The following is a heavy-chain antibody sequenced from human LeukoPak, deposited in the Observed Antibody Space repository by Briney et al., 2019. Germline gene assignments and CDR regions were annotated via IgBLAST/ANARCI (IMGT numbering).Heavy chain of an antibody. J-gene: IGHJ4*02. V-gene: IGHV4-34*01. CDR1: GGSITSYY. CDR2: INHSGST. D-gene: IGHD3-10*01. CDR3: ARGLLSYYYGSGSYFPVYYFDY. Sequence: SETLSLTCTVSGGSITSYYWSWIRQPPGKGLEWIGEINHSGSTNYNPSLKSCVTISVDTSKNQFSLKLSSVTAADTAVYYCARGLLSYYYGSGSYFPVYYFDYWGQGTLVTVSS.